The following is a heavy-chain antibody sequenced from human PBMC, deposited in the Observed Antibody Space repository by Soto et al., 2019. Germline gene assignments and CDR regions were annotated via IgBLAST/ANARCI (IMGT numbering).Heavy chain of an antibody. V-gene: IGHV1-2*02. CDR3: ARGSGYSYGYKVDY. CDR2: INPNSGGT. Sequence: ASVKVSCKASGYTFTGYYMHWVLQAPGQGLEWMGWINPNSGGTNYAQKFQGRVTMTRDTSISTAYMELSRLRSDDTAVYYCARGSGYSYGYKVDYWGQGTLVTVSS. CDR1: GYTFTGYY. J-gene: IGHJ4*02. D-gene: IGHD5-18*01.